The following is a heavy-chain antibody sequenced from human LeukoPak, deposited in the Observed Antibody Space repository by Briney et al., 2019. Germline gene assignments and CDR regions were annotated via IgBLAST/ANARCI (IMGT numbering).Heavy chain of an antibody. J-gene: IGHJ4*02. V-gene: IGHV4-38-2*02. Sequence: SETLSLTCTVFGYSISSGYYWGWIRQPPGKGLEWIGSIYHSGSTYYNPSLKSRVTISVDTSKNQFSLKLSSVTAADTAVYYCAVMGPPFDYWGQGTLVTVSS. CDR2: IYHSGST. D-gene: IGHD2-8*01. CDR1: GYSISSGYY. CDR3: AVMGPPFDY.